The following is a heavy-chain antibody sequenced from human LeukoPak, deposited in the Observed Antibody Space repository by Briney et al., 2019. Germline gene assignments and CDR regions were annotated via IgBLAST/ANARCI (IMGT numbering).Heavy chain of an antibody. D-gene: IGHD6-6*01. CDR3: ARRRQHDSSLFWNFDL. Sequence: PSETLSLTCAVYGGSFSGYYWSWIRQSPGKGLEWIGEINHSGSTNYNPSLKSRVTISVDTSKNQFSLRLSSVTAADTAVYYCARRRQHDSSLFWNFDLWGRGTLVTVSS. CDR1: GGSFSGYY. V-gene: IGHV4-34*01. CDR2: INHSGST. J-gene: IGHJ2*01.